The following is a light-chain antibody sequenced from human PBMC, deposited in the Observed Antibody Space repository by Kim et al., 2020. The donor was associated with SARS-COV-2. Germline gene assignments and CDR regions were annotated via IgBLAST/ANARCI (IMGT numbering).Light chain of an antibody. Sequence: GERATLSCRASESVSTNVAWYQQKPGQAPRVLVFDATTRAAGIPDRFSGSGSGTEFTLTISSLQSEDFAVYYCQQHDNWPITFGQGTRLEIK. CDR2: DAT. CDR3: QQHDNWPIT. V-gene: IGKV3-15*01. CDR1: ESVSTN. J-gene: IGKJ5*01.